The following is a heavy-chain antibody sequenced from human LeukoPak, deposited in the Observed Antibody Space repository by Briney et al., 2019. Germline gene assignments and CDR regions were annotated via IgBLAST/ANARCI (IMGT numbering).Heavy chain of an antibody. V-gene: IGHV4-61*02. J-gene: IGHJ3*02. CDR2: IYNSGST. CDR3: ARHSAYYGVNPRAFDI. D-gene: IGHD4-23*01. CDR1: GGSISSSSYY. Sequence: SETLSLTCTVSGGSISSSSYYWTWIRQPAGKGLEWIGRIYNSGSTHYNPSLQSRVTISVDTSKNQFSLKLSSVTAADTAVYYCARHSAYYGVNPRAFDIWGQGTMVTVSS.